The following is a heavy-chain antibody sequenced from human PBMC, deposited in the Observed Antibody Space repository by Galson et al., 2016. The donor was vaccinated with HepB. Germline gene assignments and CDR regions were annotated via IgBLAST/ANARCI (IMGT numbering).Heavy chain of an antibody. J-gene: IGHJ4*02. CDR3: ARAKDFYGSSGYYYVFDN. CDR1: GGTFSNYG. CDR2: IIPIFATA. D-gene: IGHD3-22*01. V-gene: IGHV1-69*06. Sequence: SVKVSCKASGGTFSNYGISWVRQAPGQGLEWMGGIIPIFATANYAQKFQGRVTITADKSTSTAYMELSSLRSADTAMYFCARAKDFYGSSGYYYVFDNWGQGTLVTVSS.